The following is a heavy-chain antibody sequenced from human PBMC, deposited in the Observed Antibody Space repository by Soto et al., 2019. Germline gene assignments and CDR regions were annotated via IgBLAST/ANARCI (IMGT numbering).Heavy chain of an antibody. J-gene: IGHJ4*02. CDR2: IYHSGST. D-gene: IGHD3-16*02. CDR3: AREGNYDYVWGSYRRSYYFDY. CDR1: GGSISSSNW. V-gene: IGHV4-4*02. Sequence: TLSLTCAVSGGSISSSNWWSWVRQPPGKGLEWIGEIYHSGSTNYNPSLKSRVTISVDKSKNQFSLKLSSVTAADTAVYYCAREGNYDYVWGSYRRSYYFDYWGQGTLVTVSS.